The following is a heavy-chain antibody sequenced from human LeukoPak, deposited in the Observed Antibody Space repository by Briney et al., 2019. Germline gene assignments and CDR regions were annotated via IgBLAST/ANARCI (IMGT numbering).Heavy chain of an antibody. CDR3: ARSMEVAAADDNWFDP. CDR1: GYSISSGYY. J-gene: IGHJ5*02. Sequence: ETSETLSLTCAVSGYSISSGYYWGWIRQPPGQGLEWIGSIYHSGSTYYNPSLKSRVTISVDTSKNQFSLKLSSVTAADTAVYYCARSMEVAAADDNWFDPWGQGTLVTVSS. CDR2: IYHSGST. V-gene: IGHV4-38-2*01. D-gene: IGHD6-13*01.